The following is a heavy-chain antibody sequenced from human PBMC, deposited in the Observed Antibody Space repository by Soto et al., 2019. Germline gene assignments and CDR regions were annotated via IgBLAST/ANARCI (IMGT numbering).Heavy chain of an antibody. Sequence: QVQLQESGPGLVKPSETLSLTCTVSGGSISSYYWSWIRQPAGKGLEWIGRIYTSGSTNYNPSLKSRVTMSVDTSKNQCSLKLSSVTAADTAVYYCARHIPYCTNGVCPDYWGQGTLVTVSS. CDR1: GGSISSYY. CDR3: ARHIPYCTNGVCPDY. CDR2: IYTSGST. V-gene: IGHV4-4*07. J-gene: IGHJ4*02. D-gene: IGHD2-8*01.